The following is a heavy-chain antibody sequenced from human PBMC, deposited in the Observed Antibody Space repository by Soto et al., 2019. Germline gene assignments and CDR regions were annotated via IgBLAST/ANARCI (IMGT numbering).Heavy chain of an antibody. CDR1: GCTFSSYA. Sequence: GASVKVSCKASGCTFSSYAISWVRQAPGQGLEWMGGIIPIFGTANYAQKFQGRVTITADESTSTAYMELSSLRSEDTAVYYCAEGYYYDSSGYYRPLGYWGQGTLVTVSS. V-gene: IGHV1-69*13. D-gene: IGHD3-22*01. CDR3: AEGYYYDSSGYYRPLGY. CDR2: IIPIFGTA. J-gene: IGHJ4*02.